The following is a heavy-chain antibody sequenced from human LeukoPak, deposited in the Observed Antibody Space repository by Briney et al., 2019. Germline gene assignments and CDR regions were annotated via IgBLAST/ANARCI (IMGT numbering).Heavy chain of an antibody. CDR3: ARKATSERGHSYGLDY. V-gene: IGHV3-21*01. D-gene: IGHD5-18*01. CDR1: GFTFSSYS. J-gene: IGHJ4*02. Sequence: GGSLRLSCAASGFTFSSYSMNWVRQAPGKGLEWVSSIGTSSSYIYYADSLKGRFTISRDNAKNSLYLQMNSLRADDTAVYYCARKATSERGHSYGLDYWGQGTLVTVSS. CDR2: IGTSSSYI.